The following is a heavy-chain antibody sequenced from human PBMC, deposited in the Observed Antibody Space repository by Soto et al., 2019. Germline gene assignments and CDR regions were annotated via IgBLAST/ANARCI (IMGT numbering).Heavy chain of an antibody. D-gene: IGHD2-15*01. CDR1: GFTVSDSE. CDR2: ISISGTT. V-gene: IGHV3-48*03. CDR3: ARGWSNGGTHFDY. Sequence: GGSLRLSCAASGFTVSDSEMEWVRQTPGKGLEWISYISISGTTIYSDSVRGRFTISRDNAKSSLFLHMIGLRAEDSALYYCARGWSNGGTHFDYWGQGTLVTVSS. J-gene: IGHJ4*02.